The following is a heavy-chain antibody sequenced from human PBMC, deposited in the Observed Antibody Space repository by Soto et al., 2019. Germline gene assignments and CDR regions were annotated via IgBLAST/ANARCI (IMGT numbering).Heavy chain of an antibody. J-gene: IGHJ6*03. Sequence: GGSLRLSCAASGFTFSNYGMHWVRQAPGKGLEWVAVIWYDGSNKYYADSVKGRFTISRDNSKNTLYLQMNSLRAEDTAVYYCARGKGSSSDGYYYYMDVWGKGTTVTVSS. CDR3: ARGKGSSSDGYYYYMDV. CDR1: GFTFSNYG. V-gene: IGHV3-33*01. D-gene: IGHD6-6*01. CDR2: IWYDGSNK.